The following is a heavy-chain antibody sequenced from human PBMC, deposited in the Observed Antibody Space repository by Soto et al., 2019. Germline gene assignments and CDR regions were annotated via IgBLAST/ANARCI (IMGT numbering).Heavy chain of an antibody. J-gene: IGHJ4*02. V-gene: IGHV4-34*01. CDR1: GGSFSGYY. Sequence: SETLSLTCAVYGGSFSGYYWSWIRQPPGKGLEWIGEINHSGSTNYNPSLKSRVTISVDTSKNQFSLKLSSVTAADTAVYYCARGVKSRSARPAETTTQNFDYWGQGTLVTVSS. D-gene: IGHD1-1*01. CDR3: ARGVKSRSARPAETTTQNFDY. CDR2: INHSGST.